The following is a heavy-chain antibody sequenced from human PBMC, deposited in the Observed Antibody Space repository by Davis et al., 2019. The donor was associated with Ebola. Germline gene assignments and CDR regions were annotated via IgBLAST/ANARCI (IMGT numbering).Heavy chain of an antibody. Sequence: ASVKVSCKASGYTFTSYAMHWVRQAPGQRLEWMGWINAGNGNTKYSQKFQGRVTITRDTSASTAYMELSSLKSDDTAVYYCGRGVPMTSLTNYWGQGTLVTVSS. CDR3: GRGVPMTSLTNY. CDR2: INAGNGNT. V-gene: IGHV1-3*01. CDR1: GYTFTSYA. D-gene: IGHD4-17*01. J-gene: IGHJ4*02.